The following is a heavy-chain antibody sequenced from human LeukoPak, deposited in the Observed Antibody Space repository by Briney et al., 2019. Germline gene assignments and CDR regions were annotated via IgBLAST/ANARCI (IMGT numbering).Heavy chain of an antibody. CDR3: VRPRGYYDYFDY. V-gene: IGHV3-21*01. Sequence: GGSLRLSCVASGFTFDDFAMHWVRQAPGKGLEWVSSISSSSSYIYYADSVKGRFTISRDNAKNSLYLQMNSLRAEDTAVYYCVRPRGYYDYFDYWGQGTLVTVSS. CDR2: ISSSSSYI. D-gene: IGHD3-10*01. CDR1: GFTFDDFA. J-gene: IGHJ4*02.